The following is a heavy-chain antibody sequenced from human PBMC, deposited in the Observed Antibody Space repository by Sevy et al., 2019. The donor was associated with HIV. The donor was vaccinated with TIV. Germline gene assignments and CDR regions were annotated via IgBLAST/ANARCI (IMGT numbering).Heavy chain of an antibody. J-gene: IGHJ5*02. CDR2: IYHSGST. CDR3: ARHNGNYEWFDP. V-gene: IGHV4-38-2*01. D-gene: IGHD1-7*01. CDR1: GYSISGGYY. Sequence: SETLSLTCAVSGYSISGGYYWDWIRQPPGKGLEWIGSIYHSGSTYYNPSLKSRVTIAVDTNNNHFSLKLSSVTAADRAVYYCARHNGNYEWFDPWGQGTLVTVSS.